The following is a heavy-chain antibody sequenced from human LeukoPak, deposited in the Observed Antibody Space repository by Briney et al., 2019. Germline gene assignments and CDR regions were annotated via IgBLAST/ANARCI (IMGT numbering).Heavy chain of an antibody. D-gene: IGHD6-19*01. J-gene: IGHJ4*02. CDR2: INHSGST. CDR1: GGSFSGYY. CDR3: ARGGGGWYEDY. Sequence: SETLSLTCAVYGGSFSGYYWNWGRQPPGKGLEWIGEINHSGSTNYNPSLKSRVSISVDTSKNQVSLKLSSVTAADTAVYYCARGGGGWYEDYWGQGTLVTVSS. V-gene: IGHV4-34*01.